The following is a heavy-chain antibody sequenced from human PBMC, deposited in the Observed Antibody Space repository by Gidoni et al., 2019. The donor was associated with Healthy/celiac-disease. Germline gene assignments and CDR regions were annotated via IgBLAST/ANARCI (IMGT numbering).Heavy chain of an antibody. CDR1: GGSVSGYY. D-gene: IGHD6-6*01. CDR3: ARDSRGGSSDDY. J-gene: IGHJ4*02. V-gene: IGHV4-34*01. CDR2: INHSGST. Sequence: QVQLQQWGAGLLKPAETLSLTCAVYGGSVSGYYWCWIRQPPGKGLEWIGEINHSGSTNYNPSLKSRVTISVDTSKNQFSLKLSSVTAADTAVYYCARDSRGGSSDDYWGQGTLVTVSS.